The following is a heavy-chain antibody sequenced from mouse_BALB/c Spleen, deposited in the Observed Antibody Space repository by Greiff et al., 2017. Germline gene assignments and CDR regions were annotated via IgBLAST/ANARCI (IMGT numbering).Heavy chain of an antibody. D-gene: IGHD1-1*01. J-gene: IGHJ4*01. V-gene: IGHV1-5*01. CDR1: GYTFTSYW. CDR3: TRGDGSSYGYAMDY. Sequence: VQLQQSGTVLARPGASVKMSCKASGYTFTSYWMHWVKQRPGQGLEWIGAIYPGNSDTSYNQKFKGKAKLTAVTSTSTAYMELSSLTNEDSAVYYCTRGDGSSYGYAMDYWGQGTSVTVSS. CDR2: IYPGNSDT.